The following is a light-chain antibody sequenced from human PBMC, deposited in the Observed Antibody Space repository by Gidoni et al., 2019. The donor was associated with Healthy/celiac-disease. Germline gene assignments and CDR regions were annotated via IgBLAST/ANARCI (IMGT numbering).Light chain of an antibody. CDR1: QSISSY. J-gene: IGKJ1*01. CDR2: AAS. CDR3: QQSYSTPRWT. Sequence: DNPTTHAPSPLSASVGDRVTITCRASQSISSYLNWYQQKPGKAPKLLIYAASSLQSGVPSRFSGSGSGTDFTLTISSLQPEDFATYYCQQSYSTPRWTFGQGTKVEIK. V-gene: IGKV1-39*01.